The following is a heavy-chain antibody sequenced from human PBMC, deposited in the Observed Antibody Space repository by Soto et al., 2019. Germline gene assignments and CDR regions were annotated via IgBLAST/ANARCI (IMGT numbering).Heavy chain of an antibody. Sequence: QVQLQESGPGLVKPSGTLSLTCAVSGGSISSSNWWSWVRQPPGKGLEWIGEIYHSGSTNYNPSLKSRVTISVDKSKIQFSLKLSSVTAADTAVYYCARDPDTMVRGVIIATHAFDIWGQGTMVTVSS. CDR1: GGSISSSNW. CDR3: ARDPDTMVRGVIIATHAFDI. CDR2: IYHSGST. J-gene: IGHJ3*02. D-gene: IGHD3-10*01. V-gene: IGHV4-4*02.